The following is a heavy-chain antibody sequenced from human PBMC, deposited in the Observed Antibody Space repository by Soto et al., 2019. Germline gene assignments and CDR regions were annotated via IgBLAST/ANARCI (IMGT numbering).Heavy chain of an antibody. D-gene: IGHD3-22*01. CDR3: VKDDGGYPSTAPH. CDR2: ISGSGDRT. J-gene: IGHJ4*02. V-gene: IGHV3-23*01. Sequence: EVRLLESGGGLVQPGGSLRLSCAASGITISNYPMSWVRQAPGKGRDWVSGISGSGDRTYYADSAKGRFTISKDISRNSLSLQLDSLGVEDTAVYFCVKDDGGYPSTAPHWGQGTLVTVSS. CDR1: GITISNYP.